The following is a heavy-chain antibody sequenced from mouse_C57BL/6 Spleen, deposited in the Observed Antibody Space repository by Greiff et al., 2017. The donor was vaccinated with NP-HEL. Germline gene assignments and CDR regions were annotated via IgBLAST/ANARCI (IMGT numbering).Heavy chain of an antibody. V-gene: IGHV5-15*01. Sequence: EVQGVESGGGLVQPGGSLKLSCAASGFTFSDYGMAWVRQAPRKGPEWVAFISNLAYSIYYADTVTGRFTISRENAKNTLYLEMSSLRSEDTAMYYCARHNYGSSSYAMDYWGQGTSVTVSS. CDR1: GFTFSDYG. CDR2: ISNLAYSI. D-gene: IGHD1-1*01. CDR3: ARHNYGSSSYAMDY. J-gene: IGHJ4*01.